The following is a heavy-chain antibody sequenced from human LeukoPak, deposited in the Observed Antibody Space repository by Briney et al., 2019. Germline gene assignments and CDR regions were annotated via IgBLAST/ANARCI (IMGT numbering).Heavy chain of an antibody. J-gene: IGHJ4*02. CDR1: GFTFSSYS. CDR2: ISSSSSYI. CDR3: ARDLSSLYSSGWFYYFDY. V-gene: IGHV3-21*01. D-gene: IGHD6-19*01. Sequence: GGSLRLSCAASGFTFSSYSMNWVRQAPGKGLEWVSSISSSSSYIYYADSVKGRFTISRDNAKNSLYLQMNSLRAEDTAVYYCARDLSSLYSSGWFYYFDYWGQGTLVTVSS.